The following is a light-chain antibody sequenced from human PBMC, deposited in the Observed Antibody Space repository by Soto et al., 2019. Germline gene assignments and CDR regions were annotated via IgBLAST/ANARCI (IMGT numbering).Light chain of an antibody. CDR2: WAS. J-gene: IGKJ4*01. Sequence: DIVMTQSPDSLAVSLGERATINCKSSESFLYSSNNKNYLAWYQQKPGQPPKLLIYWASTRDSGVPDRFSGSGSGTDFTLTISSLQAEDVAVYYCQQYYSTPFTFGGGTKVDIK. CDR1: ESFLYSSNNKNY. CDR3: QQYYSTPFT. V-gene: IGKV4-1*01.